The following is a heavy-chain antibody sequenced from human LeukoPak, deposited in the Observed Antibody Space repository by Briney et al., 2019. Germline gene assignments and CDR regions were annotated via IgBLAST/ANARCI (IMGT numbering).Heavy chain of an antibody. J-gene: IGHJ6*02. CDR2: ISISGSTI. CDR3: AREQGYCSGGTCSVHYYGLDV. CDR1: AFTFTSYS. Sequence: GGSLRLSCAASAFTFTSYSMNWVRQAPGKGLEWVSYISISGSTIYYGDSVKGRFTISRDNAKNSVYLQMNSLRDEDTAVYYCAREQGYCSGGTCSVHYYGLDVWGRGTTVTVSS. V-gene: IGHV3-48*02. D-gene: IGHD2-15*01.